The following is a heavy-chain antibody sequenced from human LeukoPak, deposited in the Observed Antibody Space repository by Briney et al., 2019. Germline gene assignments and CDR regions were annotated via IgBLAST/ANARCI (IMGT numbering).Heavy chain of an antibody. D-gene: IGHD3-3*01. Sequence: SVTVSCKASGGIYSDYTISWVRQAPGQGLEWMGGIIPIFGKANHAQKFQGRVTITTDESTSTAHMELSSLTSEDTAVYYCARDQEGYYDFWSGSFDYWGQGTLVTVSS. CDR1: GGIYSDYT. CDR2: IIPIFGKA. V-gene: IGHV1-69*05. CDR3: ARDQEGYYDFWSGSFDY. J-gene: IGHJ4*02.